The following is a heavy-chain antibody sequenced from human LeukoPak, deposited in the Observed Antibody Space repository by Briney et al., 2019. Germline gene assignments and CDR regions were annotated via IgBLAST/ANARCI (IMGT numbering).Heavy chain of an antibody. CDR2: TTKRANSYNT. CDR1: GFSFSDHY. CDR3: SRARMGDGYNYV. V-gene: IGHV3-72*01. D-gene: IGHD5-18*01. Sequence: GGSLRLSCAVSGFSFSDHYMDWVRQAPGKGLEWVGRTTKRANSYNTHYAASVKDRFTISRGDSDNSLYLQMNSLKTEDTAVYYCSRARMGDGYNYVWGQGTLVTVSS. J-gene: IGHJ4*02.